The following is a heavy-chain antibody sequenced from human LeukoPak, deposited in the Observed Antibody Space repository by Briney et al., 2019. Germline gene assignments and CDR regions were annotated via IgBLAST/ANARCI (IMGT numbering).Heavy chain of an antibody. CDR3: AKGARSSSGYTTD. V-gene: IGHV3-20*04. D-gene: IGHD3-22*01. J-gene: IGHJ4*02. CDR2: INWNSVSA. CDR1: GFTFSSYS. Sequence: GGSPRLSCAASGFTFSSYSMNWVRQAPGKGLEWVAGINWNSVSAVYADSLKGRLTISRDNAKNSLFLQMNSLKTEDAAFYYCAKGARSSSGYTTDWGQGILVTVSS.